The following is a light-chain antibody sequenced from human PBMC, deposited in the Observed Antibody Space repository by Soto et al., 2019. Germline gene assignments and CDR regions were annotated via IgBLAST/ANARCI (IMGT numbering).Light chain of an antibody. Sequence: DIQMTKSPSFVSASVGARVTITCRARQGISRWLAWYQQRPGKAPELLIYGSASLQSGVPSRLSGSGSGTDFALTIISLQPEDVATYYCQQAHSFPLTFGQGKRLEI. CDR2: GSA. CDR1: QGISRW. CDR3: QQAHSFPLT. V-gene: IGKV1-12*01. J-gene: IGKJ5*01.